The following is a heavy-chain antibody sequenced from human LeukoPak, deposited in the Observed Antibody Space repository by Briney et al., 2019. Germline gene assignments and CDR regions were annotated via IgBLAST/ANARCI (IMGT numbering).Heavy chain of an antibody. D-gene: IGHD2-15*01. CDR1: GFTFSSYE. CDR2: ISSSGSTI. J-gene: IGHJ5*02. Sequence: EGSLRLSCAASGFTFSSYEMNWVRQAPGKGLEWVSYISSSGSTIYYADSVKGRFTISRDNAKNSLYLQMNSLRAEDTAVYYCARNPVEAAMWRLWFDPWGQGTLVTASS. V-gene: IGHV3-48*03. CDR3: ARNPVEAAMWRLWFDP.